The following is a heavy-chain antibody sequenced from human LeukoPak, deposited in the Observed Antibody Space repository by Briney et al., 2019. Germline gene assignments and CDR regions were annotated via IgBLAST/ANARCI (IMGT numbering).Heavy chain of an antibody. CDR1: GFNFSSYE. CDR2: ISSSGSTI. J-gene: IGHJ4*02. D-gene: IGHD5-12*01. V-gene: IGHV3-48*03. Sequence: GGSLRHSCAASGFNFSSYEMNWVRQAPAKGLEWVSYISSSGSTIYNADSVKGRLTISRDNAKNSLYLQMNSLRAEDTAVYYCARERGYSGYDYFIDSPSDYWGQGTLVTVSS. CDR3: ARERGYSGYDYFIDSPSDY.